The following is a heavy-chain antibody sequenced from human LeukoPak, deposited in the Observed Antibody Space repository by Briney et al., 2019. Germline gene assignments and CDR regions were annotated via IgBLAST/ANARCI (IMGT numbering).Heavy chain of an antibody. J-gene: IGHJ4*02. D-gene: IGHD1-26*01. Sequence: SETLSLTCTVSGGSISSSSYYWGWIRQPPGKGLEWIGSIYYSGSTYYNPSLKSRVTISVDTSKNQFSLKLSSVTAADTAVYYCARHLSYGGSRIGRHFDYWGQGTLVTVSS. CDR1: GGSISSSSYY. CDR2: IYYSGST. CDR3: ARHLSYGGSRIGRHFDY. V-gene: IGHV4-39*01.